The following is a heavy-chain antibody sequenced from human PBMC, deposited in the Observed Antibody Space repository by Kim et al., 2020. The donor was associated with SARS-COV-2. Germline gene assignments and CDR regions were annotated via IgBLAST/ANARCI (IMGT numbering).Heavy chain of an antibody. J-gene: IGHJ6*01. CDR1: GYTFTRYA. D-gene: IGHD6-13*01. CDR3: ARDAGIEGCPEF. V-gene: IGHV1-3*01. Sequence: ASVKVSCKASGYTFTRYAIYWVRQAPGQGLEWVGWINVGNGKTKYSQNFQDRLNITRETSANTVHMELSGLRSEDTAIDFCARDAGIEGCPEFWGQGT. CDR2: INVGNGKT.